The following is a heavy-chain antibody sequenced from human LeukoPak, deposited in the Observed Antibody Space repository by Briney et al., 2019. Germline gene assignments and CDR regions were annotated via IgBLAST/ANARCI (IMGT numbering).Heavy chain of an antibody. D-gene: IGHD3-9*01. Sequence: GGSLRLSCAASGFTFNNAWMSWVRQAPGKGLEWVSYISSSSSTIYYADSVKGRFTISRDNAKNSLYLQMNSLRDEDTAVYYCARSLRYFDWLLYFDYWGQGTLVTVSS. CDR3: ARSLRYFDWLLYFDY. J-gene: IGHJ4*02. CDR1: GFTFNNAW. CDR2: ISSSSSTI. V-gene: IGHV3-48*02.